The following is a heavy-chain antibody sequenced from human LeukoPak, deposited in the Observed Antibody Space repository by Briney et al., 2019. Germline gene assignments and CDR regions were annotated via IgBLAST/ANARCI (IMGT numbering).Heavy chain of an antibody. CDR1: GFTFDDYA. CDR2: ISGDGGST. CDR3: AKDRDSGYYPGY. Sequence: GGSLRLSCAASGFTFDDYAMHWVRQAPGKGLEWVSLISGDGGSTYYADSVKGRFTISRDHSKNSLYLQMNSLRTEDTALYYCAKDRDSGYYPGYWGQGTLVTVSS. V-gene: IGHV3-43*02. D-gene: IGHD3-22*01. J-gene: IGHJ4*02.